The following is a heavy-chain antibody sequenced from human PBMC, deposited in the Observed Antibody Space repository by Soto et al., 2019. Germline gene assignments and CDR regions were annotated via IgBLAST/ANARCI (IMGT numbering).Heavy chain of an antibody. CDR2: IYYSWST. CDR1: GGSISSGGYY. V-gene: IGHV4-31*03. Sequence: PSETLSLTCTVSGGSISSGGYYWSWIRQHPGKGLEWIGYIYYSWSTYYNPSLKSRVTISVDTSKNHFSLKLSSVTAADTAVYYCARGVVVAAQTLYYFDYWGQGTLVTVSS. D-gene: IGHD2-15*01. J-gene: IGHJ4*02. CDR3: ARGVVVAAQTLYYFDY.